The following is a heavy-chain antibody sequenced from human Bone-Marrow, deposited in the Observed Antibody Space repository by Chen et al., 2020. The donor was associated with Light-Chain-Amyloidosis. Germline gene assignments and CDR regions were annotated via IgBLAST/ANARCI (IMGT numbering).Heavy chain of an antibody. CDR2: ISSNSGGI. V-gene: IGHV3-9*01. J-gene: IGHJ6*03. Sequence: EVQLVESGGGLVQPGRSLRLSCAASGFPFNDYAMYWVRQGPGKGLEWGSGISSNSGGIGYADSVKGRFSISRDNAKNYLHLQMNSLRPEDTALYYCVKSLIPSRYLYHYYMDVWGKGTTVIVSS. CDR1: GFPFNDYA. CDR3: VKSLIPSRYLYHYYMDV. D-gene: IGHD1-1*01.